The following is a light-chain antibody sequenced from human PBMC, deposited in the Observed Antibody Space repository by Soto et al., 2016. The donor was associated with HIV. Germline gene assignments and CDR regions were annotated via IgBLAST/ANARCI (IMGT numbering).Light chain of an antibody. CDR1: KLGDKH. CDR3: QAWDSSTVV. V-gene: IGLV3-1*01. CDR2: QDN. J-gene: IGLJ2*01. Sequence: SFELTQPSSVSVSPGQTASITCSGDKLGDKHACWYQQKPGQSPVLVIFQDNKRPAGIPERFPGSNSGNTATLTISGTQAMDEADYYCQAWDSSTVVFGGGTKLTVL.